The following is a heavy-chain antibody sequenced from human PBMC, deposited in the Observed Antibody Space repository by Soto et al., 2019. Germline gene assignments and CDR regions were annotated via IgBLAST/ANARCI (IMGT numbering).Heavy chain of an antibody. CDR3: AREELTPGTSFNRWFDP. Sequence: PEGSLRLSSVGSGFTFSNYKMNWVRQAPGQGLEGVSSISGSSTYIYYADSVRGRFTISRDNAKNSVHLQMNSLRVEDTAVYFCAREELTPGTSFNRWFDPWGQGTTVTV. V-gene: IGHV3-21*01. CDR1: GFTFSNYK. D-gene: IGHD1-1*01. J-gene: IGHJ5*02. CDR2: ISGSSTYI.